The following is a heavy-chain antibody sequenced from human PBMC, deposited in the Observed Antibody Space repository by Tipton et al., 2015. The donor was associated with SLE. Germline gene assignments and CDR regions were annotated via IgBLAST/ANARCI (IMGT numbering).Heavy chain of an antibody. CDR1: SGSVSSYY. D-gene: IGHD2-21*02. Sequence: TLSLTCTVSSGSVSSYYWSWIRQPPGKGLEYIAYIYYSGTRDYNPSLKSRVTISVDTSKNQFSLKLSSVTAADTAVYYCARFVTAIGNWFDPWGQGTLVTVSS. J-gene: IGHJ5*02. CDR3: ARFVTAIGNWFDP. V-gene: IGHV4-59*02. CDR2: IYYSGTR.